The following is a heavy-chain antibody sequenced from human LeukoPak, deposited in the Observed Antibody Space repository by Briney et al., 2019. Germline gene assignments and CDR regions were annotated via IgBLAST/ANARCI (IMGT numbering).Heavy chain of an antibody. J-gene: IGHJ4*02. CDR2: INPNSGGT. D-gene: IGHD3-3*01. CDR3: ARGPREGYDFWGGGGPVTN. V-gene: IGHV1-2*02. Sequence: ASVKVSCKASGYTFTGYYMHWVRQAPGQGLEWMVWINPNSGGTNYAQKFQGRVTMTRDTSISTAYMELSRLRSDDTAVYYCARGPREGYDFWGGGGPVTNWGQGTLVTVSS. CDR1: GYTFTGYY.